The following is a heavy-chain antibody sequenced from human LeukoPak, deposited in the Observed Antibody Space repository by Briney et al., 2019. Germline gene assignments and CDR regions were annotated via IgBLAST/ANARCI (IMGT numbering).Heavy chain of an antibody. CDR3: ARTLTYGLTGYTFDM. CDR2: IYYSGST. J-gene: IGHJ3*02. V-gene: IGHV4-39*07. Sequence: SETLSLTCTVSGGSISSSSYYWGWIRQPPGKGLEWIGSIYYSGSTYYNPSLKSRVTISVDKSKNQFSLKLSSVTAADTAVYYCARTLTYGLTGYTFDMWGPGTRVTVSS. D-gene: IGHD3-16*01. CDR1: GGSISSSSYY.